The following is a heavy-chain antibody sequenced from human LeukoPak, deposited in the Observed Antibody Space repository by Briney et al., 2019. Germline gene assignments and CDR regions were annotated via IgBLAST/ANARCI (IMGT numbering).Heavy chain of an antibody. Sequence: ASVQVSCKASGYTFTSYYMHWVRQAPGQGLEWMGIINPSGGSTSYAQKFQGRVTMTRDTSTSTVYMELSSLRSEDTAVYYCARDYYDVPFDYWGQGTLVTPSS. CDR2: INPSGGST. CDR3: ARDYYDVPFDY. J-gene: IGHJ4*02. CDR1: GYTFTSYY. V-gene: IGHV1-46*01. D-gene: IGHD3-22*01.